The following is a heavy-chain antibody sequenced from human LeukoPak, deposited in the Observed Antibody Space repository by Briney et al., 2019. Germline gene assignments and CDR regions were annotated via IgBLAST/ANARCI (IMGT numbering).Heavy chain of an antibody. V-gene: IGHV1-69*05. CDR1: GGTFSSYA. Sequence: SVKVSCKASGGTFSSYAISWVRQAPGQGLEWMGGITPIFGTANYAQKFQGRVTITTDESTSTAYMELSSLRSEDTAVYYCASLYYYDSSGYLGRYYFDYWGQGTLVTVSS. J-gene: IGHJ4*02. D-gene: IGHD3-22*01. CDR3: ASLYYYDSSGYLGRYYFDY. CDR2: ITPIFGTA.